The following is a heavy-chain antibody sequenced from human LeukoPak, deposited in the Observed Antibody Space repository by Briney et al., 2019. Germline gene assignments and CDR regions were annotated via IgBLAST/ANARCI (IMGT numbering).Heavy chain of an antibody. D-gene: IGHD3-3*01. CDR3: AHSMPFYDFWSGPSRWGY. V-gene: IGHV2-5*01. J-gene: IGHJ4*02. CDR1: GFSLSTSGVG. CDR2: IYRNDDK. Sequence: ESGPTLVKPTQTLTLTCTFSGFSLSTSGVGVGWIRQPPGKALEWLALIYRNDDKRYSPSLKSRLTITKDTSKNQVVLTMTNMDPVDTATYYCAHSMPFYDFWSGPSRWGYWGQGTPVTVSS.